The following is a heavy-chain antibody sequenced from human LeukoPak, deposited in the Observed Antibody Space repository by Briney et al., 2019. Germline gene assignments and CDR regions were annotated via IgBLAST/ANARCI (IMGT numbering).Heavy chain of an antibody. J-gene: IGHJ4*02. CDR1: GFTFSSYA. V-gene: IGHV3-23*01. Sequence: GGSLRLSCAASGFTFSSYAMHWVGQAPGKGLEWVSAISGSGGSTYYADSVKGRFTISRDNSKNTLYLQMNSLRAEDTAVYYCAKDHHDILTGYDYWGQGTLVTVSS. CDR3: AKDHHDILTGYDY. D-gene: IGHD3-9*01. CDR2: ISGSGGST.